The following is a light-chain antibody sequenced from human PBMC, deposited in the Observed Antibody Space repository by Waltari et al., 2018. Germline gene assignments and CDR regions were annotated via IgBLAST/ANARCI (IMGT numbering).Light chain of an antibody. V-gene: IGLV2-23*01. CDR1: SSDIGSYGL. Sequence: QSALTQPASVSGSPGQSITISCTGTSSDIGSYGLGSWYQHHPGKAPNVKIYEGSKRPSGVPDPFSGSRSGNTASLTISALQAEDEADYYCCSYASSGTFVFGTGTKVPVL. CDR3: CSYASSGTFV. J-gene: IGLJ1*01. CDR2: EGS.